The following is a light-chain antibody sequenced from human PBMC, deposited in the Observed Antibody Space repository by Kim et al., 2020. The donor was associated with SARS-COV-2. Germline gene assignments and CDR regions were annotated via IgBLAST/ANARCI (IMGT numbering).Light chain of an antibody. V-gene: IGLV3-19*01. CDR2: GKN. Sequence: ALGQTVRITCQEDSLRRYYASWYQKKPGQAPVLVIYGKNNRPSGIPDRFSGSSSGNTASLTITGAQAEDEADYYCNSRDSGANHLMFGGGTQLTVL. CDR1: SLRRYY. J-gene: IGLJ3*02. CDR3: NSRDSGANHLM.